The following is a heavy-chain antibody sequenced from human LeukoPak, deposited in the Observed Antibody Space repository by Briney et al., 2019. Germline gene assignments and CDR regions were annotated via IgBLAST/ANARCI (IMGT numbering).Heavy chain of an antibody. CDR1: GFTFSSYA. CDR2: IGSSGGDT. D-gene: IGHD3-16*01. Sequence: GGSLRLSCAASGFTFSSYAMSWARQAPGKGLEWVSAIGSSGGDTYYADSVKGRFTISSEKSRNTLVPQMNSLGGENTAVYYVTKGRSSDTESYEVNLYDAWGQGTLVTVSS. CDR3: TKGRSSDTESYEVNLYDA. V-gene: IGHV3-23*01. J-gene: IGHJ5*02.